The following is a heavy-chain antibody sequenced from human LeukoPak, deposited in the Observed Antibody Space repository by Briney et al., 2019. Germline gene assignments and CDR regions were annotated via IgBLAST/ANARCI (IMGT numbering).Heavy chain of an antibody. Sequence: SETLSLTCAVYGGSFSGYYWSWIRQPPGKGLEWIGEINHSGSTNYNPSLKSRVTISVDTSKNQFSLKLGSVTAADTAVYYCARLNCSGGSCYPDYWGQGTLVTVSS. CDR1: GGSFSGYY. CDR2: INHSGST. J-gene: IGHJ4*02. CDR3: ARLNCSGGSCYPDY. D-gene: IGHD2-15*01. V-gene: IGHV4-34*01.